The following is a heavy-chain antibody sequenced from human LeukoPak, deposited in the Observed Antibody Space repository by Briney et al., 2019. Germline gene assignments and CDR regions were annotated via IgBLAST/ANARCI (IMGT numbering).Heavy chain of an antibody. CDR1: GYTFTGYY. Sequence: ASVKVSCKASGYTFTGYYMHWVRQAPGQGLEWMGWINPNSGGTNYAQKFQGRVTMTRDTSISTAYMELSRLRSDATAVYYCARVGIFGVVIINYFDYWGQGTLVTVSS. CDR3: ARVGIFGVVIINYFDY. CDR2: INPNSGGT. V-gene: IGHV1-2*02. D-gene: IGHD3-3*01. J-gene: IGHJ4*02.